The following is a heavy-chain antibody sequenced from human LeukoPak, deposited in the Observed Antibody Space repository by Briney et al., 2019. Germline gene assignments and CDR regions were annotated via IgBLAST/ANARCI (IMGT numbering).Heavy chain of an antibody. CDR2: ISTSSSYI. CDR3: ARDFSSWLAYFDY. CDR1: GFTFSSYS. V-gene: IGHV3-21*01. D-gene: IGHD6-13*01. J-gene: IGHJ4*02. Sequence: GGSLRLSCAASGFTFSSYSINWVRQAPGKGLEWVPSISTSSSYIYYADSVKGRFTISRDNAKNSLYLQMNSLRAEDTAVYYCARDFSSWLAYFDYWGQGTLVTVSS.